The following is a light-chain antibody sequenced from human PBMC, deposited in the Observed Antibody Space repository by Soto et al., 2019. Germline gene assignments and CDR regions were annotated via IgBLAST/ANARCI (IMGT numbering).Light chain of an antibody. CDR2: DAS. Sequence: EIVLTQSPATLSLSPGERATLSCRASQSLSSYLAWYQQKPGQAPRLLIYDASNRATGIPARFSGSGSGTDFTLTISSLEPEDFAVYYCQQRSSWPSWTFGQGTKVDSK. V-gene: IGKV3-11*01. J-gene: IGKJ1*01. CDR1: QSLSSY. CDR3: QQRSSWPSWT.